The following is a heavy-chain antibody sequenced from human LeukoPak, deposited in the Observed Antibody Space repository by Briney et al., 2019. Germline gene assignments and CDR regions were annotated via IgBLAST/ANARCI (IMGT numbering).Heavy chain of an antibody. J-gene: IGHJ4*02. D-gene: IGHD2-21*02. Sequence: SVKVSCKASGGTFSSYAISWVRQAPGQGLEWTGGIIPILGTANYAQKFQGRVTITADESTTTAYMELSSLRSEDTALYYCARATSTAPFDYWGQGTLVTVSS. CDR3: ARATSTAPFDY. CDR2: IIPILGTA. CDR1: GGTFSSYA. V-gene: IGHV1-69*13.